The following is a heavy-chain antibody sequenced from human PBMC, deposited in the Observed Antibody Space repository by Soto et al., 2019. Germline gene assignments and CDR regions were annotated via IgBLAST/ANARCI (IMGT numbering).Heavy chain of an antibody. J-gene: IGHJ3*02. V-gene: IGHV4-30-4*01. CDR2: IYYSGST. D-gene: IGHD1-7*01. CDR1: GGSISSGDYY. CDR3: ARDALELGNAFDI. Sequence: SETLSLTCTVSGGSISSGDYYWSWIRQPPGKGLEWIGYIYYSGSTYYNPSLKSRVTISVDTSKNQFSLKLSSVTAADTAVYYCARDALELGNAFDIWGQGTVVTVSS.